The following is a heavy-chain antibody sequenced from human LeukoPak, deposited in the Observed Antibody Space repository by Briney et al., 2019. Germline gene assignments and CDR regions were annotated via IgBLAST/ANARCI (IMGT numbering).Heavy chain of an antibody. CDR1: GFTFSSYE. J-gene: IGHJ3*02. Sequence: GGSLRLSCAASGFTFSSYEMNWVRQAPGKGLEWVSYISTSGNTRYYADSVKGRFTISRDNAKNSLYLQMNSLRAEDTAVYYCAREPITMMVLINPNDAFDIWGQGTMVTVSS. V-gene: IGHV3-48*03. CDR3: AREPITMMVLINPNDAFDI. CDR2: ISTSGNTR. D-gene: IGHD3-22*01.